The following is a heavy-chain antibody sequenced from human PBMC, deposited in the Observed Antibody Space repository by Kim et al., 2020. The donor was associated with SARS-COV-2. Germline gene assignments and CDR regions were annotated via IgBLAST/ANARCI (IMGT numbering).Heavy chain of an antibody. CDR1: GFTFSNAW. CDR3: TSPDCSGGSCWNYYYYYYGMDV. CDR2: IKSKTDGGTT. V-gene: IGHV3-15*01. D-gene: IGHD2-15*01. Sequence: GGSLRLSCAASGFTFSNAWMSWVRQAPGKGLEWVGRIKSKTDGGTTDYAAPVKGRFTISRDDSKNTLYLQMNSLKTEDTAVYYCTSPDCSGGSCWNYYYYYYGMDVWGQGTTVTVSS. J-gene: IGHJ6*02.